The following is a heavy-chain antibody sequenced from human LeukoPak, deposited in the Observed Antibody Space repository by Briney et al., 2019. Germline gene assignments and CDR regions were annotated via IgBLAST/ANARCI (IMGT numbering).Heavy chain of an antibody. CDR2: IIGRGGST. V-gene: IGHV3-23*01. CDR1: GVTFSSYA. J-gene: IGHJ4*02. CDR3: AKDMGVWFGELLNYDY. Sequence: GGSLRVSCAASGVTFSSYAMSWVRQAPGKGLEWVSAIIGRGGSTYYADSVKGRFTIPRDNSKNTLYLQMNSLRAEDTAVYYCAKDMGVWFGELLNYDYWGQGTLVTVSS. D-gene: IGHD3-10*01.